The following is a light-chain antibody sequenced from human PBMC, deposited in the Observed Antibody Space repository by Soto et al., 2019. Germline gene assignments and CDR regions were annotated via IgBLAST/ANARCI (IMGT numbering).Light chain of an antibody. J-gene: IGKJ1*01. Sequence: EILFAQSPGTLSLSPGERATLSCRASQSVSSSYLAWYQQKPGQAPRLLIYGASSRANGIPDRFSGSGSGTDFTLTISRLEPEDFALYYCQQYGSSLTWTFGQGTKVDIK. V-gene: IGKV3-20*01. CDR2: GAS. CDR3: QQYGSSLTWT. CDR1: QSVSSSY.